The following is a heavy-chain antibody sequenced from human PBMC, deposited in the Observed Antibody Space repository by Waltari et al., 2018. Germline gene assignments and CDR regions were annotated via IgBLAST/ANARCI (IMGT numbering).Heavy chain of an antibody. CDR3: ARDSWASHTGVVTYYYHMDV. D-gene: IGHD5-18*01. V-gene: IGHV3-30-3*01. Sequence: QVQLVESGGGVVQPGGSLRLSCAASGFTFSNYAMHWVRQAPGKGLEWVAVMSYDGNNRYYADSMKGRFTISRDNSKNTLYLQINSLRPEDTAVYHCARDSWASHTGVVTYYYHMDVWGKGTTVTVSS. J-gene: IGHJ6*03. CDR2: MSYDGNNR. CDR1: GFTFSNYA.